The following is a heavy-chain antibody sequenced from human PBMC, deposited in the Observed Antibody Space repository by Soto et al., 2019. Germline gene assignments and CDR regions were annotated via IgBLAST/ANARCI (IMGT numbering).Heavy chain of an antibody. J-gene: IGHJ4*02. CDR1: GFTFSSYA. Sequence: HPGGSLRLSCAASGFTFSSYAMSWVRQAPGKGLEWVSAISGSGGSTYYADSVKGRFTISRGNSKNTLYLQMNSLRAEDTAVYYCAKDPGSDFWSGYPPTDYWGQGTLVTVSS. CDR3: AKDPGSDFWSGYPPTDY. V-gene: IGHV3-23*01. CDR2: ISGSGGST. D-gene: IGHD3-3*01.